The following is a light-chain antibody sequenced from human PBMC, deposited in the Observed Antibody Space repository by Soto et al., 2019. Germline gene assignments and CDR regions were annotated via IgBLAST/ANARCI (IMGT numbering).Light chain of an antibody. V-gene: IGLV1-47*02. Sequence: QSVLTQPPSASGTPGRRVTISCSGSSSNIGSNYVYWYQQLPGTAPKLLIYSNNQRPSGVPDRFSGSKSGTSASLAISGLRSEDEADYYCAAWDDSLSGSWVFGGGTKLTVL. CDR3: AAWDDSLSGSWV. J-gene: IGLJ3*02. CDR2: SNN. CDR1: SSNIGSNY.